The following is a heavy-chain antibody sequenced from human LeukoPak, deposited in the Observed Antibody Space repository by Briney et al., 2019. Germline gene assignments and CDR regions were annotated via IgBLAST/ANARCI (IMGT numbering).Heavy chain of an antibody. CDR3: ARVDYGDYTSSAG. D-gene: IGHD4-17*01. J-gene: IGHJ4*02. CDR1: GFTFSSYW. Sequence: GGSLRLSCAASGFTFSSYWMHWVRQAPGKGLVWVSRINSDGSTTTYADSVKGRFTISRDNAKNTLYLQMNSLRAEDTAVYYCARVDYGDYTSSAGWGQGTLVTVSS. V-gene: IGHV3-74*01. CDR2: INSDGSTT.